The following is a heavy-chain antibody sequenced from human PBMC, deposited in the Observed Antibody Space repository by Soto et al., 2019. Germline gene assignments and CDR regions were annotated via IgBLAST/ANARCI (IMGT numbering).Heavy chain of an antibody. D-gene: IGHD2-2*01. J-gene: IGHJ6*02. CDR2: ISWNSGSI. V-gene: IGHV3-9*01. Sequence: GGSLRLSCAASGFTFDYYAMHGVRQAPGKGLEWVSGISWNSGSIGYADSVKGRFTISRDNAKNSLYLQMNSLRAEDTALYYCAKAYAAHGGYYYYGMDVWGQGTTVTVSS. CDR1: GFTFDYYA. CDR3: AKAYAAHGGYYYYGMDV.